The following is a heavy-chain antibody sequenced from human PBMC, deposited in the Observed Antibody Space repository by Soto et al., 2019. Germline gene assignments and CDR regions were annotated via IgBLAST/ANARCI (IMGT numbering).Heavy chain of an antibody. CDR1: GGSISSYY. CDR2: IYYSGST. D-gene: IGHD3-3*01. Sequence: SETLSLTCTVSGGSISSYYWSWIRQPPGKGLEWIGYIYYSGSTNYNPSLKSRVTISVDTSKNQFSLKLSSVTAADTAVYYCARVSPTTEDYDFWSGYPEYYFDYWGQGTLVTVS. J-gene: IGHJ4*02. CDR3: ARVSPTTEDYDFWSGYPEYYFDY. V-gene: IGHV4-59*01.